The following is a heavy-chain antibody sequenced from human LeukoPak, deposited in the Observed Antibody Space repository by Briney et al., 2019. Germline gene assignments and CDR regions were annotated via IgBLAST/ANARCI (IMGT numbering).Heavy chain of an antibody. CDR2: ISSSGSTI. D-gene: IGHD3-10*01. J-gene: IGHJ4*02. CDR3: ARGFRITLEY. CDR1: GFTFSSYE. Sequence: GGSLRLSCAASGFTFSSYEMNWVRQAPGKGLEWVSYISSSGSTIYYADSVKGRFTISRDNAKNSLYLQMNSLRAEDTAVYYCARGFRITLEYWGQGTLVTVSS. V-gene: IGHV3-48*03.